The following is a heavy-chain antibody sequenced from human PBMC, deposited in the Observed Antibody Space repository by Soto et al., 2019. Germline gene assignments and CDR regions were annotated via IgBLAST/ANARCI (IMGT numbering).Heavy chain of an antibody. D-gene: IGHD3-10*01. Sequence: QVQLQESGPGLVRPSETLSLTCTVSGGSISGYYWSWIRQPPGKGLEWIGYIYYSGTTSYNPSLSYRVTMSVDTSGTQYSLKVNSVTAADAAVYYCARESCYGSGASVVAYWGQGTLGTVSS. V-gene: IGHV4-59*01. CDR1: GGSISGYY. J-gene: IGHJ4*02. CDR3: ARESCYGSGASVVAY. CDR2: IYYSGTT.